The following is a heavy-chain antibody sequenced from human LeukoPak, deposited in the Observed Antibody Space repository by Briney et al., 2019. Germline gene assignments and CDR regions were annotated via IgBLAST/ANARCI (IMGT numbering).Heavy chain of an antibody. CDR1: GGSFSGYY. V-gene: IGHV4-34*01. CDR3: ARRGDYVDY. J-gene: IGHJ4*02. Sequence: PSETLSLTCAVYGGSFSGYYWSWIRQPPGKGLEWIGEINHSGSTNYNPSLKSRVTISVDTSKNQFSLKLSSVTAADTAVYYCARRGDYVDYWGQGTLVTVSS. CDR2: INHSGST.